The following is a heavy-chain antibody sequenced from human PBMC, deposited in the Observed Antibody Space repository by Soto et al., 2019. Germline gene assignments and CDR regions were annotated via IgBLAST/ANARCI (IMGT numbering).Heavy chain of an antibody. Sequence: HVQLVESGRGVVQPGRSLRLSCAVSGYTFSDYGMHWVRQAPGKGLEWVAVMSYAGTYKYYADSVKGRFTISRDLSGNTLFLQMNSLRLEDTAVYFCAKEMYPRTVLDSSSPWGDYWGQGTLVTVSS. V-gene: IGHV3-30*18. CDR2: MSYAGTYK. J-gene: IGHJ4*02. D-gene: IGHD6-6*01. CDR3: AKEMYPRTVLDSSSPWGDY. CDR1: GYTFSDYG.